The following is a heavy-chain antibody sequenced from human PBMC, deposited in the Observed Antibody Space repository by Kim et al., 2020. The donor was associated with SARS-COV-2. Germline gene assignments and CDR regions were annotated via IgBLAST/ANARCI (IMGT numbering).Heavy chain of an antibody. V-gene: IGHV3-73*01. Sequence: SVKGRFTITRDDAKNTAYLQMNSLKTEDTAVYYCTRTTGTDYYYYGMDVWGQGTTVTVSS. D-gene: IGHD4-17*01. J-gene: IGHJ6*02. CDR3: TRTTGTDYYYYGMDV.